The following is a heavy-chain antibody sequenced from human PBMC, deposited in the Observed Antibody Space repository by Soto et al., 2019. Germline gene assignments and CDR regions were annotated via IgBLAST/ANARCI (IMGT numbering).Heavy chain of an antibody. Sequence: TGGSLRLSCAASGFTVSSKYMTWVRQAPGKGLEWVSVIYGGGTTYYADSVKGRFTISRDNSKNTLFLQVNSLRVEDTAVYYCVQTTGWPGFDFWGQGTLVTVSS. D-gene: IGHD6-19*01. J-gene: IGHJ4*02. CDR1: GFTVSSKY. CDR2: IYGGGTT. CDR3: VQTTGWPGFDF. V-gene: IGHV3-53*01.